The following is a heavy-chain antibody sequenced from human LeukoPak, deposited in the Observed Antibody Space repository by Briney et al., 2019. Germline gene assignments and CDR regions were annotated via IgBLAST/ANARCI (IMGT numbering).Heavy chain of an antibody. Sequence: ASVKVSCKASGYTFTSYGISWVRQAPGQGLEWMGWINPNSGGTNYAQKFQGRVTMTRDTSISTAYMELSRLRSDDTAVYYCARGGKDGYNYALWYWGQGTLVTVSS. CDR2: INPNSGGT. D-gene: IGHD5-24*01. J-gene: IGHJ4*02. CDR1: GYTFTSYG. V-gene: IGHV1-2*02. CDR3: ARGGKDGYNYALWY.